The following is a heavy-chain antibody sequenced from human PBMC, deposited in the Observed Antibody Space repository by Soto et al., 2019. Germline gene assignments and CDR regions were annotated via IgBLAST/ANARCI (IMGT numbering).Heavy chain of an antibody. CDR2: IIPFFGTP. Sequence: SVKLSWKACGFTFSSYSSSWVRQAPGQGLEWMGGIIPFFGTPNYAQRFQGRLTITADRSTSTTYMELSSLRPEDTALYYCARDKGAYYSHFVSWGQGTLVTVSS. CDR1: GFTFSSYS. J-gene: IGHJ4*02. CDR3: ARDKGAYYSHFVS. V-gene: IGHV1-69*06. D-gene: IGHD3-22*01.